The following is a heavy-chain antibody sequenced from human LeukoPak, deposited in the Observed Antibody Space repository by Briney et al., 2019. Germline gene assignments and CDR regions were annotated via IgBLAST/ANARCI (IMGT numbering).Heavy chain of an antibody. V-gene: IGHV3-43*02. D-gene: IGHD1-1*01. J-gene: IGHJ5*01. Sequence: PGGSLRLSCAASGFTFDDYSMHWVRQAPGKGLEWVPLISGDGGTTYYADSVKGRFTISRDNSKNSLYLQMSSLRTEDTALYYCAKHNWNYDSWGQGTLVTVSS. CDR3: AKHNWNYDS. CDR1: GFTFDDYS. CDR2: ISGDGGTT.